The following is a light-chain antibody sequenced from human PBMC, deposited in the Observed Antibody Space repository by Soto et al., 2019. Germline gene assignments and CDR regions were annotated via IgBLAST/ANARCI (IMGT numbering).Light chain of an antibody. Sequence: ESVLAQSPGTLSLSPGARATLSCRASKSVSRSYLARYQQTPGQAPRLLIYGASSRATGIPDRFSGSGSATDFTLTISRMEPEDFALYYSQQYGSSLPWTFGQGTKVEVK. V-gene: IGKV3-20*01. CDR3: QQYGSSLPWT. J-gene: IGKJ1*01. CDR1: KSVSRSY. CDR2: GAS.